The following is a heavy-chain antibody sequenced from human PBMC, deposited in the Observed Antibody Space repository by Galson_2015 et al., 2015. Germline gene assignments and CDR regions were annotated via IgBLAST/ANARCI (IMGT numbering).Heavy chain of an antibody. CDR3: ARYCISVSCSPDY. CDR1: GYRFTDFW. CDR2: IYPADSYT. Sequence: QSGAEVKKPGESLKISCTTSGYRFTDFWIGWVRQMPGKGLEWMGTIYPADSYTRYSPSFQGQVTISADRSTTAYLQWSSLKASDTAMYYCARYCISVSCSPDYWGQGTLVTVSS. J-gene: IGHJ4*02. D-gene: IGHD2-2*01. V-gene: IGHV5-51*01.